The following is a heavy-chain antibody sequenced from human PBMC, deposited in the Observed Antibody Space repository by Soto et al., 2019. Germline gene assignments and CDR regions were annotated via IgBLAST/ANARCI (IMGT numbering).Heavy chain of an antibody. Sequence: QVQLVESGGGVVQPGTSRRLSCAASGFTLSSYSIHWVRQAPGKGLDWVAVISYDGNTQFYGDSVKGRFIVSRDNSRNTLYLQLNNLQAEDTAVYYWAKVSRPSRISTPDFDYWGQGTLVTVSS. CDR2: ISYDGNTQ. J-gene: IGHJ4*02. CDR3: AKVSRPSRISTPDFDY. V-gene: IGHV3-30-3*01. CDR1: GFTLSSYS.